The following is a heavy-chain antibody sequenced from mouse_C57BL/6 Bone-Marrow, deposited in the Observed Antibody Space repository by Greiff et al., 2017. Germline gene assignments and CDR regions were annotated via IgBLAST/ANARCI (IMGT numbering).Heavy chain of an antibody. V-gene: IGHV1-69*01. D-gene: IGHD3-2*02. J-gene: IGHJ4*01. Sequence: VQLQQPGAELVLPGASVTLSCKASGYTFPSYWSHRVKPRPGQGLELIGENDPSDMYSNYNQKFKGKSKLSVDQSSSTSYMQLSSLTSEDSAVYYCAREREDSSGYYYAMAYWGQGSSVTVPS. CDR1: GYTFPSYW. CDR2: NDPSDMYS. CDR3: AREREDSSGYYYAMAY.